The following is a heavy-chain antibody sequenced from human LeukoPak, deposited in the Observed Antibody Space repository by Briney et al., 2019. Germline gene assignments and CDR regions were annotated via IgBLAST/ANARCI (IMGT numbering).Heavy chain of an antibody. D-gene: IGHD3-16*02. CDR1: GFTFSTYA. Sequence: SGGSLRLSCAASGFTFSTYAMSWVRQAPGKGLEWVSTIRGSGGSNTYYADSVQGRFTISRDNSKNTLYLQMNSLRAEDTAVYYCAKALGYYDYVWGSYLTYFDYWGQGTLVTVSS. CDR3: AKALGYYDYVWGSYLTYFDY. V-gene: IGHV3-23*01. J-gene: IGHJ4*02. CDR2: IRGSGGSNT.